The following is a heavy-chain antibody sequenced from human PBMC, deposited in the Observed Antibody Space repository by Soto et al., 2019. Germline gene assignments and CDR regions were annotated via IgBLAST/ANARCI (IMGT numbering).Heavy chain of an antibody. CDR1: GYVITSGYY. CDR2: VDHSGST. J-gene: IGHJ4*02. Sequence: SETLSLTCVVSGYVITSGYYWGWVRQPPGKGLEWIGTVDHSGSTYYDPSLQGRVTISIDTSKNQFSLKLTSVTAADTALYYCARYFHTYSGPPIWGQGTLVTVSS. V-gene: IGHV4-38-2*01. D-gene: IGHD5-12*01. CDR3: ARYFHTYSGPPI.